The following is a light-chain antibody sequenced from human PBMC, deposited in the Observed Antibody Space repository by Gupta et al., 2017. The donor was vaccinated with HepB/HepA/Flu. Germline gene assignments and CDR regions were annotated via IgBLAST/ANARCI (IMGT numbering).Light chain of an antibody. V-gene: IGKV2-30*02. J-gene: IGKJ1*01. CDR3: KHAKQCPLT. Sequence: DVVLTQSPLSLPVTLGQPASISCRSSQSLAHSDGNTYLNWFQQRPGQSPRRLIYKVSNRDSGVPDRFSGSGSGTDFTLHISSVEAEDVAVYYCKHAKQCPLTFGQGTKVEIK. CDR2: KVS. CDR1: QSLAHSDGNTY.